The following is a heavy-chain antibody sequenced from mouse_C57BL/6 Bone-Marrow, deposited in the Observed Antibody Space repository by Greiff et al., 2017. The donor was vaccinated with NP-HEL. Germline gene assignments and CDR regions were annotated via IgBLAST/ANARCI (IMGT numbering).Heavy chain of an antibody. Sequence: VQLQQSGPELVKSVASVKISCKASGYTFTDYYVNWVKQSHGKSLVWIGDINPNNEGSSYNQKLKGKATLTVDKSSSTAYMELRSLTSEDSAVYYCARATYYDYDGAMDYWGQGTSVTGSS. CDR1: GYTFTDYY. J-gene: IGHJ4*01. CDR2: INPNNEGS. D-gene: IGHD2-4*01. CDR3: ARATYYDYDGAMDY. V-gene: IGHV1-26*01.